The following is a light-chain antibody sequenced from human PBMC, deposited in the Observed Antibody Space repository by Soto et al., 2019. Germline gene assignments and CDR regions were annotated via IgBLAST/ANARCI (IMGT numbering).Light chain of an antibody. V-gene: IGKV1-12*01. CDR3: QQGDSFPIT. CDR2: AAS. CDR1: QSISSW. Sequence: DIPMTQSPSSVSASVGDRVTITCRASQSISSWLAWYQQKPGTVPKLLIYAASSLQSGVPSRFSGSGAGTEFTLTITSLQPEDFGTYYCQQGDSFPITFGQGARLEI. J-gene: IGKJ5*01.